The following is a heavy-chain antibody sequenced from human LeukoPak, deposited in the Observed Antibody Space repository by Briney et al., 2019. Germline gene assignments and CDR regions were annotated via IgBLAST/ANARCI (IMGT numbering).Heavy chain of an antibody. CDR2: IYPGDSDT. J-gene: IGHJ4*02. CDR3: ARPRSSSWTPFDY. V-gene: IGHV5-51*01. CDR1: GYSFTSYW. Sequence: GESLKISCKGSGYSFTSYWIGWVLQMPGKGLEWMVIIYPGDSDTRYSPSFQGQVTISADKSISTAYLQWSSLKASDTAMYYCARPRSSSWTPFDYWGQGTLVTVSS. D-gene: IGHD6-13*01.